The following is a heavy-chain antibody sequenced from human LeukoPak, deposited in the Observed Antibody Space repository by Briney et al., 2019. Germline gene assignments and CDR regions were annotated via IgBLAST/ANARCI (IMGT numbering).Heavy chain of an antibody. CDR3: ARGRYCSSTSCYFDP. Sequence: GASVKVSCKASGYTFTSYGISWVRQAPGQGLEWMGWINPNSGGTNYAQKFQGRVTMTRDTSISTAYMELSRLRSDDTAVYYCARGRYCSSTSCYFDPWGQGTLVTVSS. CDR1: GYTFTSYG. CDR2: INPNSGGT. J-gene: IGHJ5*02. D-gene: IGHD2-2*01. V-gene: IGHV1-2*02.